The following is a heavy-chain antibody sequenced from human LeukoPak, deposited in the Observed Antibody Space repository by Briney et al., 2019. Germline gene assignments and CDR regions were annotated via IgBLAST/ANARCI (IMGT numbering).Heavy chain of an antibody. J-gene: IGHJ3*02. CDR3: ARDKQDLVRSAFDI. CDR2: IYYSGST. D-gene: IGHD6-6*01. Sequence: SETLSLTCSVSGGSISSGDYYWSWIRQPPGKGLEWIGYIYYSGSTYYNPSLKSRVTISVDTSKNQFSLKLSSVTAADTAVYYCARDKQDLVRSAFDIWGQGTMVTVSS. CDR1: GGSISSGDYY. V-gene: IGHV4-30-4*08.